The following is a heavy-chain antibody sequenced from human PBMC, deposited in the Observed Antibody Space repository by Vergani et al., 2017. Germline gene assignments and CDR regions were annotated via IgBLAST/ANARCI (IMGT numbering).Heavy chain of an antibody. CDR1: GGSISSYY. J-gene: IGHJ6*02. Sequence: QLQLQESGPGLVKPSETLSLTCTVSGGSISSYYWSWIRQPPGKGLEWIGYIYYSGSTNYNPSLKSRVTISVDTSKNQFSLKLSSVTAADTAVYYCARAGDSSGWYGYYYYGMDVWGQGTTVTVSS. CDR3: ARAGDSSGWYGYYYYGMDV. D-gene: IGHD6-19*01. V-gene: IGHV4-59*01. CDR2: IYYSGST.